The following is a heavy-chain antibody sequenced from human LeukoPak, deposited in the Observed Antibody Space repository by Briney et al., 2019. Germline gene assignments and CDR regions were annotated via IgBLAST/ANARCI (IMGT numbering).Heavy chain of an antibody. Sequence: ASVKVSCKASGYTFTGYYMHWVRQAPGQGLEWMGRINPNSGGTNYAQKFQGRVTMTRDTSISTAYMELSRLRSDDTAVYYCAREKTGDNWSDVGVDYWGQGTLVTVSS. V-gene: IGHV1-2*06. CDR1: GYTFTGYY. D-gene: IGHD1-20*01. CDR2: INPNSGGT. CDR3: AREKTGDNWSDVGVDY. J-gene: IGHJ4*02.